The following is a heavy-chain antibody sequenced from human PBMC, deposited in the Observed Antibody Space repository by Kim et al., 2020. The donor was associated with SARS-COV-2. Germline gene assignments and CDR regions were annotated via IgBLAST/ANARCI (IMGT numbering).Heavy chain of an antibody. Sequence: SVKVSCKASGGTFSSYAISWVRQAPGQGLEWMGRIIPILGIANYAQKFQGRVTITAAKSTSTAYMGLSSLRSEDTAVYYCARGLGYCSGGSCYPPTRVPHYFDYGGHGTLVTVSS. CDR3: ARGLGYCSGGSCYPPTRVPHYFDY. J-gene: IGHJ4*01. D-gene: IGHD2-15*01. V-gene: IGHV1-69*04. CDR2: IIPILGIA. CDR1: GGTFSSYA.